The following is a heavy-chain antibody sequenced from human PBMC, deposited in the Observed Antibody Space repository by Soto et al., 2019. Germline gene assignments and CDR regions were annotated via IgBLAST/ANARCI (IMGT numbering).Heavy chain of an antibody. CDR1: GGSFSGYY. CDR3: ARAPLSVATVRDFDY. Sequence: SETLSLTCAVYGGSFSGYYWSWIRQPPGKGLEWIGEINHSGSTNYNPSLKSRVTISVDTSKNQFSLKLSSVTAADTAVYYCARAPLSVATVRDFDYWGQGTLVTVSS. J-gene: IGHJ4*02. CDR2: INHSGST. D-gene: IGHD5-12*01. V-gene: IGHV4-34*01.